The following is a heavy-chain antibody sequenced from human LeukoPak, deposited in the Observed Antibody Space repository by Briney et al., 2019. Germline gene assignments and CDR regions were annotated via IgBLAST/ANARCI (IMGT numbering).Heavy chain of an antibody. CDR1: GFTFSSYA. V-gene: IGHV3-23*01. D-gene: IGHD3-9*01. J-gene: IGHJ4*02. CDR2: ISGSGGST. CDR3: AKHWYYDILTGYSPLFDY. Sequence: GGSLRLSCAASGFTFSSYAMSWVRQAPGKGLEWVSTISGSGGSTYYADSVKGRFTISRDNSKNTLFLQMNSLRAEDTAVYSCAKHWYYDILTGYSPLFDYWGQGTLVTVSS.